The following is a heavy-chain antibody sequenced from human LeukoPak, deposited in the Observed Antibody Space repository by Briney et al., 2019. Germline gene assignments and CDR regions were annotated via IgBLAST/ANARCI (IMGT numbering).Heavy chain of an antibody. D-gene: IGHD2-2*02. V-gene: IGHV1-8*03. J-gene: IGHJ5*02. CDR3: ARGSQYQLLYDWFDP. CDR1: GYTFTSYD. Sequence: ASVKVSCKASGYTFTSYDINWVRQATGQGLEWMGWMNPNSGNTGYAQKFQGRVTITRNTSISTAYMELSSLRSEDTAVYYCARGSQYQLLYDWFDPWGQGTLVTVSS. CDR2: MNPNSGNT.